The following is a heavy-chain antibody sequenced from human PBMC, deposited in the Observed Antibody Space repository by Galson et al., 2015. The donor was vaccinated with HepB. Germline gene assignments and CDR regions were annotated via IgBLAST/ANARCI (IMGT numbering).Heavy chain of an antibody. CDR3: AKEVMRLVQRLGNGYYFYGLDV. CDR1: GFTFSNYG. D-gene: IGHD3-16*01. Sequence: SLRLSCAVSGFTFSNYGLHWVRQAPGKGLEWVAVILHDRSNKYYADSVKGRFTISRDHSKNTLYLQMNSLRAEDTAVYYCAKEVMRLVQRLGNGYYFYGLDVWGQGTTVTVSS. V-gene: IGHV3-30*18. CDR2: ILHDRSNK. J-gene: IGHJ6*02.